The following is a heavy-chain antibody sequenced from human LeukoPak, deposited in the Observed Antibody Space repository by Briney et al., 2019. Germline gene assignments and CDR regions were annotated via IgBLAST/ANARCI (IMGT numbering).Heavy chain of an antibody. CDR3: ARDSQVAAALGWFDP. J-gene: IGHJ5*02. D-gene: IGHD6-19*01. V-gene: IGHV4-59*01. Sequence: PSETLSLTCTVSGGSISSYYWSWIRQPPGKGLEWVGYIYYSGSTNYNPSLKSRVTISVDTSKNQFSLKLSSVTAANTAVYYCARDSQVAAALGWFDPWGQRTLVTVSS. CDR2: IYYSGST. CDR1: GGSISSYY.